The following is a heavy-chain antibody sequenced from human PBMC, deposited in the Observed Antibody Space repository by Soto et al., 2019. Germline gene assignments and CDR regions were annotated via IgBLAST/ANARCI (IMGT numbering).Heavy chain of an antibody. J-gene: IGHJ4*02. V-gene: IGHV4-39*01. CDR1: GGSISSSSYY. D-gene: IGHD4-17*01. CDR3: ASHYGDYVGYFDY. Sequence: SETLSLTCTVSGGSISSSSYYWGWIRQPPGKGLEWIGSIYYSGSTYYTPSLKSRVTISVDTSKNQFSLKLSSVTAADTAVYYCASHYGDYVGYFDYWGQGTLVTVSS. CDR2: IYYSGST.